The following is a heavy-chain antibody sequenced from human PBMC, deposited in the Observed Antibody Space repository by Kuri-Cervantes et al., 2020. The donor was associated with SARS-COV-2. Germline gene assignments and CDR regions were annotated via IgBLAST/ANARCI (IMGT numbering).Heavy chain of an antibody. CDR3: ARLMMSSMTIFGVVITRNWFDP. Sequence: GSLRLSCTVSGGSISSSSYYWGWIRQPPGKGLEWIGSIYYSASTYYNPSLKSRVTISVDTSKNQFSLKLSSVTAADTAVYYCARLMMSSMTIFGVVITRNWFDPWGQGTLVTVSS. D-gene: IGHD3-3*01. CDR2: IYYSAST. J-gene: IGHJ5*02. V-gene: IGHV4-39*01. CDR1: GGSISSSSYY.